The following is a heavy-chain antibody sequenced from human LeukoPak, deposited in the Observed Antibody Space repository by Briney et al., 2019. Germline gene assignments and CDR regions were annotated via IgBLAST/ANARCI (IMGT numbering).Heavy chain of an antibody. D-gene: IGHD2-15*01. V-gene: IGHV3-23*01. J-gene: IGHJ3*02. Sequence: GGSLRLSCAASGFTFSSYAMSWVRQAPGKGLEWVSAISGSGGSTYYADSVKGRFTISRDNSKNTLYLQMNSLRAEDTAVYYCAKGGPLGYCSGGSCYPDAFDIWGQGTMATVSS. CDR1: GFTFSSYA. CDR3: AKGGPLGYCSGGSCYPDAFDI. CDR2: ISGSGGST.